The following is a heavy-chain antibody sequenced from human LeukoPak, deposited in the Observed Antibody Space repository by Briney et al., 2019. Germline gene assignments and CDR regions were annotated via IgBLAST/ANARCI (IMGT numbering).Heavy chain of an antibody. CDR3: ARQYGSRQLDF. V-gene: IGHV6-1*01. Sequence: SQTLSLTCAICGDSLSRNMAAWNWLRQSPSRGLEWLGRTYYRSKWYSDSAVSVKSRITINPDTSKNQFSLQLNSVTPEDTAVYYCARQYGSRQLDFWRRGTLVTVSS. CDR2: TYYRSKWYS. J-gene: IGHJ4*02. D-gene: IGHD3-10*01. CDR1: GDSLSRNMAA.